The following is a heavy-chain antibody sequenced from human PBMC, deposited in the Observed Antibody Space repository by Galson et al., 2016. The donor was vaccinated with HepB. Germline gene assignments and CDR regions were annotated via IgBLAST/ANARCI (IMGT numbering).Heavy chain of an antibody. D-gene: IGHD2-15*01. Sequence: SLRLPCAASGFTFSSYAMSWVRQAPGKGLEWVSTITGSGGWIKYADSVKGRLITSRDNSKNTLYLQLNSLRAEDTAVYYCAKDGGYCSDATCYYRNSWGQGTLVTVSS. CDR1: GFTFSSYA. CDR3: AKDGGYCSDATCYYRNS. V-gene: IGHV3-23*01. J-gene: IGHJ4*02. CDR2: ITGSGGWI.